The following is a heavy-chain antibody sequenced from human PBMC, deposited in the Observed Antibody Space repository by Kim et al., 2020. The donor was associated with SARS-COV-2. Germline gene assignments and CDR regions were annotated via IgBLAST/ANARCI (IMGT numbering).Heavy chain of an antibody. V-gene: IGHV5-51*01. CDR2: IYPGDSDT. J-gene: IGHJ6*02. CDR1: GYSFTSYW. Sequence: GESLKISCKGSGYSFTSYWIGWVRQMPGKGLEWMGIIYPGDSDTRYSPSFQGQVTISADKSISTAYLQWSSLKASDTAMYYCARHLSIHQKYDFWSGYPYYYGMDVWGQGTTVTVSS. CDR3: ARHLSIHQKYDFWSGYPYYYGMDV. D-gene: IGHD3-3*01.